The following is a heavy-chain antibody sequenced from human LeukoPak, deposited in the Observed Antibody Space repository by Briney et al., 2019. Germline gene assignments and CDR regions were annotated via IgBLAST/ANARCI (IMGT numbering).Heavy chain of an antibody. D-gene: IGHD3-22*01. CDR3: ARQRGYYDSSGYYPDY. CDR2: IYYSGST. V-gene: IGHV4-39*01. CDR1: GGSISSSSYY. J-gene: IGHJ4*02. Sequence: PSETLSLTCTASGGSISSSSYYWGWIRQPPGKGLEWIGSIYYSGSTYYNPSLKSRVTISADTSKNQFSLKLSSVTAADTAVYYCARQRGYYDSSGYYPDYWGQGTLVTVSS.